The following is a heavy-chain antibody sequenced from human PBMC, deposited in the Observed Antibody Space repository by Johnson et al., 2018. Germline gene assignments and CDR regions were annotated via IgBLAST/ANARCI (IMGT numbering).Heavy chain of an antibody. J-gene: IGHJ5*02. Sequence: QVQLQQWGAGLLKPSETMSLTCAVYGGSFSDSYWSWIRQPPGKGLEWIGEVNLSGTTNYTPSLKSRVPMSVASSKNQFSLRLSSVTAADTAVYYCPRLLMTAVTNFWVDPWGQGTLVTASS. CDR1: GGSFSDSY. CDR2: VNLSGTT. D-gene: IGHD4-17*01. V-gene: IGHV4-34*01. CDR3: PRLLMTAVTNFWVDP.